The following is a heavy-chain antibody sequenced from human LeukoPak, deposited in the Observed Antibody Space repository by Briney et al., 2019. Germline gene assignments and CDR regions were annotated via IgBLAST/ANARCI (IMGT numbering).Heavy chain of an antibody. CDR3: ARGDTYNWFDP. V-gene: IGHV4-34*01. D-gene: IGHD5-18*01. J-gene: IGHJ5*02. Sequence: SETLSLTCAVYGGSFSGYYWSWIRQPPGKGLEWIGEINHSGSTNYNPSLKSRVTISVDTSKNQFSLKLSSVTAADTAVYYCARGDTYNWFDPWGQGTLVTVSS. CDR1: GGSFSGYY. CDR2: INHSGST.